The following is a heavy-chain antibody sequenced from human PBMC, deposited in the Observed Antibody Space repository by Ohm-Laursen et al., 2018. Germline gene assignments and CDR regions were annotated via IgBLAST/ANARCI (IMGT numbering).Heavy chain of an antibody. J-gene: IGHJ4*02. Sequence: GSLRLSCTASGFTFSDFYMSWIRQAPGKGLEWVSSVSSRDNAIFYADSVMGRFTLSRDNAKNSLFLQMNSLRAEDTAVYYCARFMSGDYADYWGRGTLVTVSS. V-gene: IGHV3-11*01. CDR3: ARFMSGDYADY. CDR1: GFTFSDFY. D-gene: IGHD4-17*01. CDR2: VSSRDNAI.